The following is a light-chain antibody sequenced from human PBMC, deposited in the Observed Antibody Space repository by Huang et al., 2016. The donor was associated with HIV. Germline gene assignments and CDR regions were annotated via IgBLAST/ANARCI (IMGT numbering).Light chain of an antibody. V-gene: IGKV1-33*01. CDR1: QDITNY. J-gene: IGKJ4*01. CDR2: DAS. CDR3: QQYDNLPLT. Sequence: DIVMTQSPSSLSASVGDRVTITCQASQDITNYLNWYQQRPGKAPKVLIYDASSLETGVPSRFSGSRSGKEFTFTISSLQPEDTATYYCQQYDNLPLTFGGGTKVEI.